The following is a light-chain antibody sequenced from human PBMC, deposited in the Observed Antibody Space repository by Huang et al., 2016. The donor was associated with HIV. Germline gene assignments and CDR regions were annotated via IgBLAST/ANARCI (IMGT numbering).Light chain of an antibody. CDR3: QQRSNWPGIT. V-gene: IGKV3-11*01. Sequence: EIVLTQSPATLSLSPGERATLSCRASQSVSSYLAWYQQKPGQAPRLLIYDVSNRATGIPARFSGSGSGTDFTLTISSLEPEDFAVYYCQQRSNWPGITFGPGTKVDIK. J-gene: IGKJ3*01. CDR1: QSVSSY. CDR2: DVS.